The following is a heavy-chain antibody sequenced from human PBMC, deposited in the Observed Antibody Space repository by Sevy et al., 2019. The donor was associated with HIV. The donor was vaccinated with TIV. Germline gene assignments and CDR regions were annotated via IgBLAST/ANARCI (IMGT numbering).Heavy chain of an antibody. D-gene: IGHD4-17*01. J-gene: IGHJ3*02. CDR2: IKSKNDGGTT. V-gene: IGHV3-15*01. CDR1: GFTFSNTW. Sequence: GGSLRLSCAASGFTFSNTWMSWVRQAPGKGLELVGRIKSKNDGGTTDYAAPVIGRFTISRDDSKSTLYLRMNSLKIEDTAVYYCTTMGWHGGFVIWGQGTMVTVSS. CDR3: TTMGWHGGFVI.